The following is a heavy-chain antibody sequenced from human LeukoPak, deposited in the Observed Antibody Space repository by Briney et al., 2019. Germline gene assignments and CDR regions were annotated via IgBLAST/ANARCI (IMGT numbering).Heavy chain of an antibody. CDR2: SGNTANTYTT. CDR1: GFTFSDHC. CDR3: ARVRRGDYYYTDV. Sequence: GGSLRLSCAASGFTFSDHCMDWVRQAPGKGLEWVGRSGNTANTYTTKYAASVKGRFTISRDDSKNSLYLQMNSLKTEDTAVYHCARVRRGDYYYTDVWGKGTTVTVSS. D-gene: IGHD1-26*01. J-gene: IGHJ6*03. V-gene: IGHV3-72*01.